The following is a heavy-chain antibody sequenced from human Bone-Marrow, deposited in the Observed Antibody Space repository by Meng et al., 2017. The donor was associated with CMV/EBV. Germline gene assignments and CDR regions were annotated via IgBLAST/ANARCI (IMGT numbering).Heavy chain of an antibody. Sequence: GGSLRPSCAASGFSVTDNHMTWFRQAPGKGLEWVSVIYSLGTTYYADSVKGRLTISRDTAKNTVLLQMNSLRAEETSVYYCARGGDFNCMDVWGQGTTVTVSS. V-gene: IGHV3-53*01. J-gene: IGHJ6*02. CDR1: GFSVTDNH. CDR2: IYSLGTT. CDR3: ARGGDFNCMDV. D-gene: IGHD3-16*01.